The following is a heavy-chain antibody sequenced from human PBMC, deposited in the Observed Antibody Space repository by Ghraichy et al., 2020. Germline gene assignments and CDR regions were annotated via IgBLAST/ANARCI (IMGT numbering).Heavy chain of an antibody. J-gene: IGHJ4*02. CDR1: GGSFSGYY. CDR3: ARGWGVAVTIFGVIIGSGFGY. V-gene: IGHV4-34*01. Sequence: SETLSLTCAVYGGSFSGYYWSWIRQPPGKGLEWIGEINHSGSTNYNPSLKSRVTISVDTSKNQFSLKLSSVTAADTAVYYCARGWGVAVTIFGVIIGSGFGYWGQGTLVTVSS. D-gene: IGHD3-3*01. CDR2: INHSGST.